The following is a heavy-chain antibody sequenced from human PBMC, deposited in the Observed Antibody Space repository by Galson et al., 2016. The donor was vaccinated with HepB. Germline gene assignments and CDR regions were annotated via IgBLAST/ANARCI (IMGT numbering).Heavy chain of an antibody. J-gene: IGHJ4*02. CDR2: ILYDGSDQ. CDR3: ARAAVYSYGPHDY. Sequence: SLRLSCAASGFTFSRSVMHWVRQAPGKGLEWVALILYDGSDQYYADSVKGRFTISRDNSKNTLYLQMNSLRAEDTAVYYCARAAVYSYGPHDYWGQGTLVTVSS. V-gene: IGHV3-30-3*01. CDR1: GFTFSRSV. D-gene: IGHD5-18*01.